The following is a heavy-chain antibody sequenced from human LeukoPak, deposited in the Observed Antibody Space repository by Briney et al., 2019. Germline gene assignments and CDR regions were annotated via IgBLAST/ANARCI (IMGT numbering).Heavy chain of an antibody. Sequence: GGSLRLSCAASEFTVSRNYMLWVRQAPGKGLEWVSLIFSNGDTHYADSVKGRFTISRDTSKNTVSLQMNSLRVEDTAMYYCTRDQMNYWGQGTLVTVSS. D-gene: IGHD5-24*01. CDR2: IFSNGDT. CDR3: TRDQMNY. V-gene: IGHV3-53*01. CDR1: EFTVSRNY. J-gene: IGHJ4*02.